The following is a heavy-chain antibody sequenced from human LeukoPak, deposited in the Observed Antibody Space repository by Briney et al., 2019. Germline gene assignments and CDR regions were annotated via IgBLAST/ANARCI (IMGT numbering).Heavy chain of an antibody. J-gene: IGHJ4*02. V-gene: IGHV3-23*01. CDR3: AKGYCTITSCYAVPFDY. CDR2: ISGSGVAT. Sequence: PGGSLRLSCAASGFTFSTSDVSWVRQAPGKGLEWVSTISGSGVATYYADSVKGRFTISRDNSENTLYLQMDSLRAEDTAVYYCAKGYCTITSCYAVPFDYWGQGTLVTVSS. CDR1: GFTFSTSD. D-gene: IGHD2-2*01.